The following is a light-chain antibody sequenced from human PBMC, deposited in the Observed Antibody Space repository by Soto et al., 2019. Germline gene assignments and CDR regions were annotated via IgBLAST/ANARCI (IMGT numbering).Light chain of an antibody. Sequence: VLSQSPGRLSLSPGETATLSCRASQSVPSTYFAWYQQKSGQPPRLLISGTSNRATGIPDRFSGSGSGRDFTLTISRLEPEDFAVYFCPQFGNSPWTFGQGTKVDIK. J-gene: IGKJ1*01. CDR3: PQFGNSPWT. V-gene: IGKV3-20*01. CDR2: GTS. CDR1: QSVPSTY.